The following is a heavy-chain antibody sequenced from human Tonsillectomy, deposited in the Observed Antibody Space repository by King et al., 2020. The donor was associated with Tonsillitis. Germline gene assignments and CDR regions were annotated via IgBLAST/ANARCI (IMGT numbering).Heavy chain of an antibody. V-gene: IGHV3-48*01. D-gene: IGHD1-1*01. CDR1: GFTFSTYT. CDR2: IDTTSFP. Sequence: VQLVESGGGLVQPGGSLTLSCAASGFTFSTYTFNWVRQAPGKGLEGVSYIDTTSFPYYADSVKGRFTISRDNAKNSVYLQMSSLRAEDTAVYYCARDRDWSFDYWGQGTLVTVSS. CDR3: ARDRDWSFDY. J-gene: IGHJ4*02.